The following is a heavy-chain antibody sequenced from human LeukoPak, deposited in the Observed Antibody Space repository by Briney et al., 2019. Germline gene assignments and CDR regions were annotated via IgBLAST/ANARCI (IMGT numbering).Heavy chain of an antibody. CDR1: GFTFSSYA. CDR3: AKTRYSSNWPGNWFDP. D-gene: IGHD6-13*01. Sequence: PGGSLRLSCAASGFTFSSYAMSWVRQAPGKGLEWVSAISGSGGSTYYADSVKGRFTISRDNSKSTLYLQMNSLRAEDTAVYYCAKTRYSSNWPGNWFDPWGQGTLVTVSS. CDR2: ISGSGGST. V-gene: IGHV3-23*01. J-gene: IGHJ5*02.